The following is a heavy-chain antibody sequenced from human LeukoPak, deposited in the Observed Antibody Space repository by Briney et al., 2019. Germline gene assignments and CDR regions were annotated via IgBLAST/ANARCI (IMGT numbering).Heavy chain of an antibody. J-gene: IGHJ6*03. CDR2: IYYSGST. CDR1: GGSISSGDYY. CDR3: ARVGRRKDYYYYYYMDV. Sequence: SETLSLTCTVSGGSISSGDYYWSWIRQPPGKGLEWIGYIYYSGSTYYNPSLKSRVTISVDTSKNQFSLKLSSVTAADTAVYYCARVGRRKDYYYYYYMDVWGKGTTVTVSS. V-gene: IGHV4-30-4*08. D-gene: IGHD1-1*01.